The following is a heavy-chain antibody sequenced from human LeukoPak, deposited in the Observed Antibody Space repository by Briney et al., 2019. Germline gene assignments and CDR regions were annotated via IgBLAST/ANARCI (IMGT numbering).Heavy chain of an antibody. CDR1: GFTFSSYG. D-gene: IGHD5-18*01. CDR3: AKDLIRDRIQLWFDY. J-gene: IGHJ4*02. V-gene: IGHV3-23*01. Sequence: GGSLRLSCAASGFTFSSYGMSWVRQAPGKGLEWVSAVSGGGGTTDYAGSVRGRFTISRDNSKNTLCLQMSSLRAEDTAVYYCAKDLIRDRIQLWFDYWGQGTLVTVSS. CDR2: VSGGGGTT.